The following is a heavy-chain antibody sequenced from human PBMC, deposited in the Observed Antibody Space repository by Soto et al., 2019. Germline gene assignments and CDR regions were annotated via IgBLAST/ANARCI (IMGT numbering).Heavy chain of an antibody. CDR1: GGSISSGGYY. CDR3: AIFVSPQGGWFDP. Sequence: QVQLQESGPGLVKPSQTLSLTCTVSGGSISSGGYYWSWIRQHPGNGLEWIGYIFYSGSTYYNPSLTSRVTISVDTSKNQFSLKLSSVTAADTAVYYCAIFVSPQGGWFDPWGHGTLVTVSS. V-gene: IGHV4-31*03. D-gene: IGHD3-3*01. CDR2: IFYSGST. J-gene: IGHJ5*02.